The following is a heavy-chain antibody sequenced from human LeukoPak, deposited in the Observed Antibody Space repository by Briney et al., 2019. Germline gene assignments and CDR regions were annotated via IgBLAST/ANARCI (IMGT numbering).Heavy chain of an antibody. CDR2: ISGSGGST. J-gene: IGHJ4*02. D-gene: IGHD6-19*01. CDR3: AKAEVAGTVGATDY. V-gene: IGHV3-23*01. Sequence: PGGSLRLSCAASGFTFSIYAMSWVRQAPGKGLEWVSAISGSGGSTYYADSVKGRFTISRDNSKNTLYLQMNSLRAEDTVVYYCAKAEVAGTVGATDYWGQGTLVTVSS. CDR1: GFTFSIYA.